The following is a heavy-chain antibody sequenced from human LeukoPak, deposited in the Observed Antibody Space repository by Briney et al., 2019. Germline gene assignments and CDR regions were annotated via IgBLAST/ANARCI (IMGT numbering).Heavy chain of an antibody. Sequence: KASETLSLTCTLSGGSISSSSYYWGWIRQPPGKGLEWIGSIYYSGSTYYNPSLKSRVTISVDASKNQFSLKLSSVTAADTAVYYCASHRGYSYGYNYWGQGTLVTVSS. CDR1: GGSISSSSYY. J-gene: IGHJ4*02. CDR2: IYYSGST. CDR3: ASHRGYSYGYNY. V-gene: IGHV4-39*01. D-gene: IGHD5-18*01.